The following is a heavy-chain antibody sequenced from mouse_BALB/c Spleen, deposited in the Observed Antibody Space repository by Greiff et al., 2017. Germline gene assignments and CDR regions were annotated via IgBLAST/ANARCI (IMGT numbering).Heavy chain of an antibody. CDR1: GYTFTSYY. CDR2: INPSNGGT. CDR3: TRLEHYFDD. Sequence: QVQLQQSGAELVKPGASVKLSCKASGYTFTSYYMYWVKQRPGQGLEWIGEINPSNGGTNFNEKFKSKATLTVDKSSSTAYMQLSSLTSEDSAVYYWTRLEHYFDDWGQGTTLTVSS. V-gene: IGHV1S81*02. J-gene: IGHJ2*01.